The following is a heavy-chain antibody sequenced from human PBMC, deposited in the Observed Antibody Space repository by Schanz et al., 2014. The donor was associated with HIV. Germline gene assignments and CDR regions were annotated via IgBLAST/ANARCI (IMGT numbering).Heavy chain of an antibody. Sequence: QVQVQESGPGLVKPLQTLSLTCNGSGVSMNSDRYYWNWIRQRPGKSLEWIGYISHSGSSYYNPSLKSRITISVETSKRQFSLKMTSVSAADTGVYFCARSEVVFTGDDSLGLWSMVAEAGPLDFWGQGVLVTVSS. CDR3: ARSEVVFTGDDSLGLWSMVAEAGPLDF. D-gene: IGHD6-19*01. V-gene: IGHV4-31*03. CDR2: ISHSGSS. CDR1: GVSMNSDRYY. J-gene: IGHJ4*02.